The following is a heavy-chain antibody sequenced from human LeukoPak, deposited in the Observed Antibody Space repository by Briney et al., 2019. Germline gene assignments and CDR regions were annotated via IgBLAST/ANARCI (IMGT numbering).Heavy chain of an antibody. CDR3: ARGWRGGYYYYYYMDV. D-gene: IGHD2-15*01. Sequence: SETLSLTCAVYGGSFSGYYWSWIRQPPGKGLEWIGNIYYSGSTNYNPSLKSRVTISVDTSKNQFSLKLSSVTAADTAVYYCARGWRGGYYYYYYMDVWGKGTTVTVSS. CDR1: GGSFSGYY. V-gene: IGHV4-59*01. J-gene: IGHJ6*03. CDR2: IYYSGST.